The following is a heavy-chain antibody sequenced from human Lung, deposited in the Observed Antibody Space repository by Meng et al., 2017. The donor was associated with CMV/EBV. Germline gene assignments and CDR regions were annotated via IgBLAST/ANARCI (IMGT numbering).Heavy chain of an antibody. CDR3: ARVVRDWPQGFADS. D-gene: IGHD2-21*02. J-gene: IGHJ4*02. V-gene: IGHV3-53*01. Sequence: GGSLRLXXAASGFTISSSFMTWVRQAPGKGLEWVSLIYDTGDRYFAASVKGRFTMSRDNSRNTLYLQMSSLRAEDTAVYYCARVVRDWPQGFADSWGQGTXVTVSS. CDR1: GFTISSSF. CDR2: IYDTGDR.